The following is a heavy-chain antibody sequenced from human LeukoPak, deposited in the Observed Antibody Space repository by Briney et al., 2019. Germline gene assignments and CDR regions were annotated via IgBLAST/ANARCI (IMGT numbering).Heavy chain of an antibody. J-gene: IGHJ4*02. Sequence: GGSLRLSCAASGFPFRSYSMNWVRQAPGKGLEWVSSISTTSTYVYYVDSVKGRFTISRDNAKNSLYLQMNSLRAEDTAVYYCARDTYNWNYGYDYWGQGTLATVSS. CDR3: ARDTYNWNYGYDY. CDR1: GFPFRSYS. D-gene: IGHD1-7*01. CDR2: ISTTSTYV. V-gene: IGHV3-21*01.